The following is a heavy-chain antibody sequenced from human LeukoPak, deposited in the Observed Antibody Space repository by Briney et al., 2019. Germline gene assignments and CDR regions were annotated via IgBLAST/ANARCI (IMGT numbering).Heavy chain of an antibody. CDR1: GYTFTSYG. CDR2: ISAYNGNT. J-gene: IGHJ5*02. CDR3: ARVSRVIVVVPAATRGWLDP. Sequence: ASVKVSCKASGYTFTSYGISWVRQAPGQGLEWMGWISAYNGNTNYAQKLQGRVTMTTDTSTSIAYMELRSLRSDDTAVYYCARVSRVIVVVPAATRGWLDPWGQGTLVTVSS. V-gene: IGHV1-18*01. D-gene: IGHD2-2*01.